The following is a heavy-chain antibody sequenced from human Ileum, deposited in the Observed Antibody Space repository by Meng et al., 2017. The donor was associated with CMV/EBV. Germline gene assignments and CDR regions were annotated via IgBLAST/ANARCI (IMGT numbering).Heavy chain of an antibody. J-gene: IGHJ4*02. Sequence: SGSMLVKPTQSLPLTCTFSGFSLSTSGVGVGWIRQPPGKALEWLELIYWNDDKRYSPSLKSRLTITKDTSKNQMVLTMTNMDPVDTATYYCAHSQLSSGWSDYWGQGTLVTVSS. CDR1: GFSLSTSGVG. CDR3: AHSQLSSGWSDY. CDR2: IYWNDDK. V-gene: IGHV2-5*01. D-gene: IGHD6-19*01.